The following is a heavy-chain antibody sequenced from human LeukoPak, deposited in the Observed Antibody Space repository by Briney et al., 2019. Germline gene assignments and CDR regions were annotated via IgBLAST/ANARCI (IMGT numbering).Heavy chain of an antibody. J-gene: IGHJ6*03. D-gene: IGHD3-3*01. V-gene: IGHV4-30-2*01. Sequence: SETLSLTCTVSGGSISSGGYYWSWIRQPPGKGLEWIGYIYHSGSTYYNPSLKSRVTISVDTSKNQFSLKLSSVTAADTAVYYCARVNGGFGVVITAYYYYYMDVWGKGTTVTVSS. CDR1: GGSISSGGYY. CDR3: ARVNGGFGVVITAYYYYYMDV. CDR2: IYHSGST.